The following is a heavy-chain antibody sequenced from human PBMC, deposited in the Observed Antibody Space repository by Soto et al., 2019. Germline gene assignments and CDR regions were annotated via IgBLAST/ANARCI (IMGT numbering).Heavy chain of an antibody. V-gene: IGHV3-33*01. D-gene: IGHD3-9*01. J-gene: IGHJ4*02. CDR1: GFTFSSYG. Sequence: QVQLVESGGGVVQPGRSLRLSCAASGFTFSSYGMHWVRQAPGKGLEWVAVIWYDGSNKYYADSVKGRFTISRDNSKNTLYLQMNSLRAEDTAVYYCARGDDILTGYYYFDYWGQGTLVTVSS. CDR3: ARGDDILTGYYYFDY. CDR2: IWYDGSNK.